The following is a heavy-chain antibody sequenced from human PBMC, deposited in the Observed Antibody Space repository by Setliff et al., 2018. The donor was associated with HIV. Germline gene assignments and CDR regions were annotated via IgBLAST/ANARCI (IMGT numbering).Heavy chain of an antibody. Sequence: SVKVSCKTSGYTFTTSGISWVRQAPGQGLEWMGGIIPIFGTANYAQKFQGRVTITTDESTSTAYMELSSLRSEDTAVYYCASVPTYYYGSGTLYFDYWGQGTLVTVSS. V-gene: IGHV1-69*05. CDR1: GYTFTTSG. D-gene: IGHD3-10*01. J-gene: IGHJ4*02. CDR3: ASVPTYYYGSGTLYFDY. CDR2: IIPIFGTA.